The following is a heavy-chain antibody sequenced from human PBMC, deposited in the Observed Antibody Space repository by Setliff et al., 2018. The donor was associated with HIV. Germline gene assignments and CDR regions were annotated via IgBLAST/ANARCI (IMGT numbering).Heavy chain of an antibody. Sequence: GASVKVSCKASGGTFSSYAISWVRQAPGQGLEWMGWISAYNGNTNYAQKLQGRVTMTTDTSTSTAYMELSSLISEDTAVYYCARGPGSLDYWGQGTLVTVSS. CDR3: ARGPGSLDY. V-gene: IGHV1-18*01. CDR1: GGTFSSYA. CDR2: ISAYNGNT. J-gene: IGHJ4*02.